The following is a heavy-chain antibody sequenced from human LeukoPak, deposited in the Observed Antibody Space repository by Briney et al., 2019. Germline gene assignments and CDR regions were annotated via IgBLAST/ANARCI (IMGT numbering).Heavy chain of an antibody. CDR3: ARGARGYPDDNFDY. J-gene: IGHJ4*02. D-gene: IGHD5-12*01. CDR2: ISYSGST. Sequence: SETLSLTCTVSGYSISSGYYWSWIRQPPGKGLEWIGYISYSGSTNYSPFLKSRVTISVDTSKKQFSLNLNSVTAADTAIYYCARGARGYPDDNFDYWGQGTLVTVSS. V-gene: IGHV4-61*01. CDR1: GYSISSGYY.